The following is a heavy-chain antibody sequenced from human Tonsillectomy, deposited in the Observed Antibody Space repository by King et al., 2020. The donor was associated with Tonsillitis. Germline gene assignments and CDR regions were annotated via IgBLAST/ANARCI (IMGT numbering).Heavy chain of an antibody. J-gene: IGHJ4*02. V-gene: IGHV3-30*02. Sequence: VQLVESGGGVVQPGGSLRLSCAASGFTFINYGMHWVRQAPGMGLEWVAYIRYDGGYTFYADSVKGRFTISRDNSRDTVYLQMNSLRSEDTAFYYCAKDLALKRYGYAPFDCRGQGTLVTVSS. CDR3: AKDLALKRYGYAPFDC. CDR2: IRYDGGYT. D-gene: IGHD4-17*01. CDR1: GFTFINYG.